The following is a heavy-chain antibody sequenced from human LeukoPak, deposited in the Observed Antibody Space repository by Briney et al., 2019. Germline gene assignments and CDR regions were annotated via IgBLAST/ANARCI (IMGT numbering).Heavy chain of an antibody. CDR3: ARKAQYNGHYPLDY. J-gene: IGHJ4*02. V-gene: IGHV3-23*01. D-gene: IGHD1-7*01. CDR2: TSDRGDYT. Sequence: GGSLRLSCVASGFRISGHAMSWVRQALAKGLEWVSGTSDRGDYTYYADSVKGRFTISRDSSKNTLFLQMNSLRAEDTALYFCARKAQYNGHYPLDYWGQGTLVTVSS. CDR1: GFRISGHA.